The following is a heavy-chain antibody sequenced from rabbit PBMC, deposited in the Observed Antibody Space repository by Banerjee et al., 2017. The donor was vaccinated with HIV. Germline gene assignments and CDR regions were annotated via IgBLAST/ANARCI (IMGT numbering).Heavy chain of an antibody. J-gene: IGHJ4*01. Sequence: QEQLEESGGDLVKPEGSLTLTCTASGFSFSNKYVMCWVRQAPGKGLEWIACINTSSGNTVYATWAKGRFTISRTSSTTVALQMTSLTAADTATYFCARDDDTIPGYDLNLWGPGTLVTVS. CDR1: GFSFSNKYV. CDR3: ARDDDTIPGYDLNL. D-gene: IGHD7-1*01. V-gene: IGHV1S45*01. CDR2: INTSSGNT.